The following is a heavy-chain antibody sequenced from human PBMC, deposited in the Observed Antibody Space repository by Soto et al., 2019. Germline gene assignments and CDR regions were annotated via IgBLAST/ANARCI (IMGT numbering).Heavy chain of an antibody. CDR2: IYWDDDK. V-gene: IGHV2-5*02. D-gene: IGHD6-13*01. CDR3: AHTTSPGIAAEGWFDP. CDR1: GFSLSTSGVG. J-gene: IGHJ5*02. Sequence: GSGPTLVNPTQTLTLTCTFSGFSLSTSGVGVGWIRQPPGKALEWLALIYWDDDKRYSPSLKSRLTITKDTSKNQVVLTMTNMDPVDTATYYCAHTTSPGIAAEGWFDPWGQGTLVTVSS.